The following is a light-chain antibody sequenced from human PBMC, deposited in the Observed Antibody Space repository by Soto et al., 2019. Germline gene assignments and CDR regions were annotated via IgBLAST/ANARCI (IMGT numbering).Light chain of an antibody. CDR1: QDINNY. Sequence: DIQMTQSPSSLSASVGDRVTITCQASQDINNYLNWYQQKPGKAPKLLIYDASNLETGVPSRFSGMGLGTIFTFTIGGLRLKVIAQNYGHRYVNLPLTLAEGPRWRSN. CDR3: HRYVNLPLT. V-gene: IGKV1-33*01. J-gene: IGKJ4*01. CDR2: DAS.